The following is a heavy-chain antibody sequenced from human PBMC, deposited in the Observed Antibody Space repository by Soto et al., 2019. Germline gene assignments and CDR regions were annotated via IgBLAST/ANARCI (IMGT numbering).Heavy chain of an antibody. V-gene: IGHV1-24*01. CDR3: ATGVVVVPAANHYDY. Sequence: VKVSCKVSGYTLTELSMHWVRQAPGKGLEWMGGFDPEDGETIYAQKFQGRVTMTEDTSTDTAYMELSSLRSEDTAVYYCATGVVVVPAANHYDYWGQGTLVTVSS. J-gene: IGHJ4*02. D-gene: IGHD2-2*01. CDR1: GYTLTELS. CDR2: FDPEDGET.